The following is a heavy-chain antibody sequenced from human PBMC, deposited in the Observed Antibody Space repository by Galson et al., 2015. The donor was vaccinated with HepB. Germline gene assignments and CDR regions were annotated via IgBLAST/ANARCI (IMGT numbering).Heavy chain of an antibody. J-gene: IGHJ6*03. D-gene: IGHD3-22*01. CDR1: GLTFSDYH. V-gene: IGHV3-11*01. CDR3: ASPSRVTMMINAYFMDV. CDR2: ITSSGINK. Sequence: SLRLSCAASGLTFSDYHMSWIRQAPGKGLEWVSHITSSGINKYYADSVKGRFTVSRDNAKNSQYLYMNSLRAEDTAVYYCASPSRVTMMINAYFMDVWGKGTTVTVSS.